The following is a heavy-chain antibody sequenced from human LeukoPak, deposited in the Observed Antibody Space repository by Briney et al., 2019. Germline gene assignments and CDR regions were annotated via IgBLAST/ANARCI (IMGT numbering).Heavy chain of an antibody. J-gene: IGHJ4*02. D-gene: IGHD6-13*01. CDR1: GYTFTSYY. V-gene: IGHV1-46*01. CDR2: INPSGGST. CDR3: ARDRQQLVLGY. Sequence: ASVKVSCKASGYTFTSYYMHWVRQAPGQGLEWMGIINPSGGSTSYAQKFQGRVTMTRDMSTSTVYMELSSLRSEDTAVYYCARDRQQLVLGYWGQGTLVTVSS.